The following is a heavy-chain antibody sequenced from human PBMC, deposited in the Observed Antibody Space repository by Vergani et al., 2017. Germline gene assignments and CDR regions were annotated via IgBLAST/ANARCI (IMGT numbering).Heavy chain of an antibody. V-gene: IGHV1-2*02. CDR2: INPNSGGT. Sequence: QVQLVQSGAEVKKPGASVKVSCKASGYTFTDYFMHWVRQAPGQGLEWMGWINPNSGGTNYAQKFQGRVTITRDTSISTDYMELGNLRSDDTAVYYCARVGTSSNRDYFDYWGQGTLVTVSS. D-gene: IGHD2-2*01. CDR1: GYTFTDYF. CDR3: ARVGTSSNRDYFDY. J-gene: IGHJ4*02.